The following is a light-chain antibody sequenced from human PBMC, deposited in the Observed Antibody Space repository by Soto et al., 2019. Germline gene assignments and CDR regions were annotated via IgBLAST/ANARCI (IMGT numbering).Light chain of an antibody. CDR1: SSNIGSNT. CDR2: SNN. Sequence: QSALTQPPSASGTPGQRVTISCSGNSSNIGSNTVNWYQQLPGTAPKLLIYSNNQRPSGVPDRFSGSKSGTSASLAISGLQPEDEADYYCAAWDDSLNGPYVFGTGTKSPS. CDR3: AAWDDSLNGPYV. J-gene: IGLJ1*01. V-gene: IGLV1-44*01.